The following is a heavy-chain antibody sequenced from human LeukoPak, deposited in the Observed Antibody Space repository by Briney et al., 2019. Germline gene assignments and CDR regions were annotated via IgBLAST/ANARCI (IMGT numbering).Heavy chain of an antibody. CDR2: IIPIFGTA. CDR1: GCTFSSYD. J-gene: IGHJ4*02. V-gene: IGHV1-69*01. CDR3: ASTYYDFWSGHDDY. D-gene: IGHD3-3*01. Sequence: ASVKVSCKASGCTFSSYDISWVRQAPGQGLEWMGGIIPIFGTANYAQKFQGRVTITADESTSTAYMELSSLRSEDTAVYYCASTYYDFWSGHDDYWGQGTLVTVSS.